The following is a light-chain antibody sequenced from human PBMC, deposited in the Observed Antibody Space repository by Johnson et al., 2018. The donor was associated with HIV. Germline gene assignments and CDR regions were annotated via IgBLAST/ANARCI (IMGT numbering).Light chain of an antibody. CDR2: ENN. J-gene: IGLJ1*01. CDR1: SSNIGNNY. CDR3: GTWDNSLSAGGV. V-gene: IGLV1-51*02. Sequence: QSVLTQPPSVSAAPGQKVTISCSGSSSNIGNNYISWYQQFPGTAPKLLIYENNKRPSGIPARFSGSKSGTSATLDITGLQSGDEADYYCGTWDNSLSAGGVFGTGTKVTVL.